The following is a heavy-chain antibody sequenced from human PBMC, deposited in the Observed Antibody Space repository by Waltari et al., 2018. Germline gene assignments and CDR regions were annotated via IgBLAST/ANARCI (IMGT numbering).Heavy chain of an antibody. D-gene: IGHD6-19*01. Sequence: ETLSLTCTASGDSISNNNYYWGWIRQPQGTGLEWIGSLHYIGDTYYSSSLKSRVIISVDTSNNQFSLRLTSVTAADTAIYFCARNQRGWFDAFDIWGQGTAVTVSS. CDR1: GDSISNNNYY. V-gene: IGHV4-39*07. CDR3: ARNQRGWFDAFDI. J-gene: IGHJ3*02. CDR2: LHYIGDT.